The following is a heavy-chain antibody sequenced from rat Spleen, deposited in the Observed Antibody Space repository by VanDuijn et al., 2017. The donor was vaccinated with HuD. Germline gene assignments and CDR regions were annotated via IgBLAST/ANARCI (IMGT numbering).Heavy chain of an antibody. CDR2: INFDGSTT. CDR1: GFTFNNYD. D-gene: IGHD1-9*01. J-gene: IGHJ3*01. CDR3: TTDTLGIMDY. Sequence: EVQLVESGGGLVQPGRSMKLSCAASGFTFNNYDMAWVRQAPTKGLEWVTSINFDGSTTYYRDSVKGRFTISRDNATSTLYLQMDSLKSEDTATYYCTTDTLGIMDYWGQGTLVTVSS. V-gene: IGHV5-20*01.